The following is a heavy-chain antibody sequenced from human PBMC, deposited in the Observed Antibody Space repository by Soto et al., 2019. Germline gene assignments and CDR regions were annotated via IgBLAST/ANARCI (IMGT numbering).Heavy chain of an antibody. CDR2: IYRTGST. CDR3: ASRDPGTSVDY. J-gene: IGHJ4*02. Sequence: SETLSLTCAVSGGSFTSNNWWTWVRQPPGQGLEWIGEIYRTGSTNYNPSLKSRVTISLDKSENQSSLKVTSLTAADTAVYYCASRDPGTSVDYWGQGTLVTVSS. V-gene: IGHV4-4*02. D-gene: IGHD1-7*01. CDR1: GGSFTSNNW.